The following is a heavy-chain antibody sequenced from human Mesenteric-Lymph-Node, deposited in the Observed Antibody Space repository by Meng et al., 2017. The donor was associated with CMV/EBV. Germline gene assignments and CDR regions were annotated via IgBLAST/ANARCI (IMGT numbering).Heavy chain of an antibody. V-gene: IGHV3-21*01. Sequence: LKISCEASGFAFSTFAMSWARQAPGKGLEWVSSISSSSSYIYYADSVKGRFTISRDNAKNSLYLQMNSLRAEDTAVYYCASHGRLFGSSNWGQGTLVTVSS. CDR3: ASHGRLFGSSN. CDR1: GFAFSTFA. D-gene: IGHD6-6*01. J-gene: IGHJ4*02. CDR2: ISSSSSYI.